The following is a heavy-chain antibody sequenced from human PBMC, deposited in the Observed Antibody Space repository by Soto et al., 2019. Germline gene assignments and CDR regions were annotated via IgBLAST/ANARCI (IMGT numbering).Heavy chain of an antibody. Sequence: EVQLVESGGGLVQPGGSLRLSCAASGFTFSGDWMHWVRQGAGKGLVWVARINIDGSSTNYAESVKGRFTISRDNAKNTLYLQMNRLRVDDTAVYFCTRGPRGLYHHDYWGQGALVTVSS. D-gene: IGHD2-2*01. CDR2: INIDGSST. CDR3: TRGPRGLYHHDY. CDR1: GFTFSGDW. V-gene: IGHV3-74*01. J-gene: IGHJ4*02.